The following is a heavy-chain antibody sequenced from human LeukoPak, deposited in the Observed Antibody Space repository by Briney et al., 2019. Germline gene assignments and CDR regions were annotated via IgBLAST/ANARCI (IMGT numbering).Heavy chain of an antibody. Sequence: GGSLRLSCAASGFTFSSYSMNWVRQAPGKGLEWVSSISSSSSYIYYADSVKGRFTISRDNAKNSLYLQMNSLRAEDTAVYYCANGRGRFLEWLFQSWGQGTLVTVSS. CDR3: ANGRGRFLEWLFQS. CDR2: ISSSSSYI. V-gene: IGHV3-21*01. D-gene: IGHD3-3*01. CDR1: GFTFSSYS. J-gene: IGHJ5*02.